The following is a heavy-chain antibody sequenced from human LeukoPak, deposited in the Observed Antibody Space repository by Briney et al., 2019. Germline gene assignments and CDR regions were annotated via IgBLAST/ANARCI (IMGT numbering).Heavy chain of an antibody. Sequence: GESLRISFKGSGYIFTNYWINWVRQMPGKGLEWMVRIDPSDSYKNYSPSFQGRVTISADRSISTAYLQWSSLKASDTAMYYCARPYYDSSGSYLDYWRQGTLVTVSS. CDR3: ARPYYDSSGSYLDY. CDR1: GYIFTNYW. V-gene: IGHV5-10-1*01. D-gene: IGHD3-22*01. J-gene: IGHJ4*02. CDR2: IDPSDSYK.